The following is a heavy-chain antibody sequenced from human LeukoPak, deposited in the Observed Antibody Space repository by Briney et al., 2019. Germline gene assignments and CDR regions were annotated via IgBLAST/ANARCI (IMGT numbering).Heavy chain of an antibody. Sequence: ASVKVSCKASGGTFNTYAISWVRQAPGQGLEWMGGIIPVYGTTYSPQSFQDRVTITADESTNTAYLELRSLTSEDTAVYYCARRGYSYGLEPWGQGTLVTVSS. CDR2: IIPVYGTT. CDR3: ARRGYSYGLEP. CDR1: GGTFNTYA. V-gene: IGHV1-69*13. J-gene: IGHJ5*02. D-gene: IGHD5-18*01.